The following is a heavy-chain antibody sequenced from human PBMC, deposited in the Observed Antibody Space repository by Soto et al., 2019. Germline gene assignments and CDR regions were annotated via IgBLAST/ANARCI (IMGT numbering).Heavy chain of an antibody. Sequence: GGSLRLSCAASGFTFSSYAMSWVRQAPGKGLEWVSAISGSGGSTYYADSVKGRFTISRDNSKNTLYLQMNSLRAEDTAVYYCAKALDPYSGDTLSNWFDPWGQGTLVTVSS. V-gene: IGHV3-23*01. J-gene: IGHJ5*02. CDR2: ISGSGGST. D-gene: IGHD5-12*01. CDR1: GFTFSSYA. CDR3: AKALDPYSGDTLSNWFDP.